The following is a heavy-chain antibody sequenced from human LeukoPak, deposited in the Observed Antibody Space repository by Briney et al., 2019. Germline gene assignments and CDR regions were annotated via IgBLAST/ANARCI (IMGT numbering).Heavy chain of an antibody. V-gene: IGHV4-59*01. CDR3: ARSPMIVVVNNWYFDL. D-gene: IGHD3-22*01. Sequence: PSETLSLTCTVSGGSISSYYWSWIRQPPGNGLEWIGYIYYSGSTNYNPSLKSRVTISVDTSKNQFSLKLSSVTAADTAVYYCARSPMIVVVNNWYFDLWGRGTLVTVSS. CDR2: IYYSGST. J-gene: IGHJ2*01. CDR1: GGSISSYY.